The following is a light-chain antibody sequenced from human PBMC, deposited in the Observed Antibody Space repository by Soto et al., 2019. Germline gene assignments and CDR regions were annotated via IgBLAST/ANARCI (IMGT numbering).Light chain of an antibody. CDR1: KLGDKY. Sequence: SYELTQPPSVSVSPGQTATITCSGDKLGDKYVCWYQQKPGQSPLLVIYKDRKWPSGIPERFSGSNSGNTATLTISGTQAMDEADYYCQAWANSPPVVFGGGTKLTVL. J-gene: IGLJ3*02. CDR2: KDR. V-gene: IGLV3-1*01. CDR3: QAWANSPPVV.